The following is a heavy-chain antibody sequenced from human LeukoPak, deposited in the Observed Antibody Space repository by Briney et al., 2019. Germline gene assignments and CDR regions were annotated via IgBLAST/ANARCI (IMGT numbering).Heavy chain of an antibody. V-gene: IGHV3-48*04. D-gene: IGHD6-13*01. CDR3: AREPGYSSSWYAIDY. CDR1: GFTFSSYS. CDR2: ISSSSSTI. J-gene: IGHJ4*02. Sequence: GGSLRLSCAASGFTFSSYSMNWVRQAPGKGLEWASYISSSSSTIYYADSVKGRFTISRDNAKNSLYLQMNSLRAEDTAVYYCAREPGYSSSWYAIDYWGQGTLVTVSS.